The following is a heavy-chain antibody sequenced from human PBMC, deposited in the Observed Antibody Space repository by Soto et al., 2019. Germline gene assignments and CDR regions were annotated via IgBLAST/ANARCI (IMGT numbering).Heavy chain of an antibody. Sequence: ASVKVSCKASGYTFTSYDINWVRQATGQGLEWMGWMNPNSGNTGYAQKFQGRVTMTRNTSISTAYMELSSLRSEDTAVYYCAKDLAKPYYFDYWGQGTLVTVSS. CDR2: MNPNSGNT. CDR1: GYTFTSYD. J-gene: IGHJ4*02. V-gene: IGHV1-8*01. CDR3: AKDLAKPYYFDY.